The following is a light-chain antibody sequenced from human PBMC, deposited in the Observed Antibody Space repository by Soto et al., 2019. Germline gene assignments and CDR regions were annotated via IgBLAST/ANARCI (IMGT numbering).Light chain of an antibody. J-gene: IGLJ1*01. CDR2: EVS. CDR3: SSYTSSSILNV. CDR1: SSDVGGYNY. V-gene: IGLV2-14*01. Sequence: QSVLTQPASVSGSPGQSITISCTGTSSDVGGYNYVSWYQQHPGKAPKLMIYEVSNRPSGVSIRFSGSKSGNTASLTISGLHAEDEADYYCSSYTSSSILNVFGTGTKLTVL.